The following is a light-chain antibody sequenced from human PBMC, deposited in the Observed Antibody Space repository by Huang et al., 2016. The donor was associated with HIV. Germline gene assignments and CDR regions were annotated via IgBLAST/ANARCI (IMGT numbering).Light chain of an antibody. J-gene: IGKJ2*01. CDR3: MQGTHWPPT. V-gene: IGKV2-30*02. Sequence: DVVMTQSPLSLPVTLGQPASISCRSSQSLVHSDGNTYWNWFQQRQGQSPRRLIYKISNRDSVVPDRFSGSGSGTDFTLKISRVEAEDVGVYYCMQGTHWPPTFGQGTNLEIK. CDR1: QSLVHSDGNTY. CDR2: KIS.